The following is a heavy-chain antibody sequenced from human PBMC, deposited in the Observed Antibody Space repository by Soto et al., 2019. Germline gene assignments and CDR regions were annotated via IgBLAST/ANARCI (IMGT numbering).Heavy chain of an antibody. CDR3: TTDRFGELLYNYYYYGMDV. CDR2: IKSKTDGGTT. V-gene: IGHV3-15*01. Sequence: GGSLRLSCAASGFTFSNAWMSWVRQAPGKGLEWVGRIKSKTDGGTTDYAAPVKGRFTISRDDSKNTLYLQMNSLKTEDTAVYYCTTDRFGELLYNYYYYGMDVWGQGTTVTVSS. J-gene: IGHJ6*02. CDR1: GFTFSNAW. D-gene: IGHD3-10*01.